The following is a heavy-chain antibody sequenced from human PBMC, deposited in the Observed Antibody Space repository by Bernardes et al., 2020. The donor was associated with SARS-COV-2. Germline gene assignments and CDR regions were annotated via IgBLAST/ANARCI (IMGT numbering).Heavy chain of an antibody. D-gene: IGHD5-12*01. V-gene: IGHV3-30*18. CDR3: AKDAPGCVSCPLRFYYGMDV. CDR1: GVTFSHYG. Sequence: GGSLRPSCAVSGVTFSHYGMHWVRQAPGKGLEWVAVISYDGTNKYYADSMRGRFTISRDNSKNTLYLQMDSLRAEDTAVYYCAKDAPGCVSCPLRFYYGMDVWGQGTTVTVSS. CDR2: ISYDGTNK. J-gene: IGHJ6*02.